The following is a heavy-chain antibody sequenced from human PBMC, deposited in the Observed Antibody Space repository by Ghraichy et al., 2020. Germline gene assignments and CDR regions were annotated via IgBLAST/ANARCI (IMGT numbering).Heavy chain of an antibody. J-gene: IGHJ5*02. Sequence: SETLSLTCEVSGGSFKSYFFSWLRQIPGRGLEWIGDVHATERANYNPSLESRVIMSVDTANSQVALRLSSVTGADTGLYYCARRRRGGQTPHWFDPWGPGTAVTFSA. CDR2: VHATERA. CDR1: GGSFKSYF. D-gene: IGHD4-23*01. CDR3: ARRRRGGQTPHWFDP. V-gene: IGHV4-34*01.